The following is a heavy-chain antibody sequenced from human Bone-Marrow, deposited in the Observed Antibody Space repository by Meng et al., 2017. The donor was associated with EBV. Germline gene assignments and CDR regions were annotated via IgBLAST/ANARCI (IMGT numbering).Heavy chain of an antibody. V-gene: IGHV1-8*01. Sequence: QVQRVQSGAEVKKPGASVKVSCRTSGYTFSSYDVNWVPQAPGQGPEWMGWINPNSGNTGFAQKIQGRVSMTWDTYTSTAYMELRNLRSEDTAVYYCARMGYWGQGTLVTVSS. CDR2: INPNSGNT. J-gene: IGHJ4*02. CDR1: GYTFSSYD. CDR3: ARMGY.